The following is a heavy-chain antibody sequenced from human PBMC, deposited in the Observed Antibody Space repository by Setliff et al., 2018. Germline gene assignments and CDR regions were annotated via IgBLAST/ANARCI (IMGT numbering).Heavy chain of an antibody. CDR3: VRGGLGAFRQSNLFDF. CDR1: GGSFSNYY. V-gene: IGHV4-34*01. Sequence: SETLSLTCTVYGGSFSNYYWSWIRQPPGKGLEWIGEINHSGSTNYNPSLTSRVSISVDTSKNQFSLKLSSVTAEDTAVYYCVRGGLGAFRQSNLFDFWGQGTLVTVSS. D-gene: IGHD3-16*01. CDR2: INHSGST. J-gene: IGHJ4*02.